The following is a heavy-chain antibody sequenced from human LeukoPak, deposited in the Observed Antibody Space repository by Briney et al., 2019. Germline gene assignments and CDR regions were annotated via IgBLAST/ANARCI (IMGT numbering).Heavy chain of an antibody. CDR2: IWYDGSNK. Sequence: GGSPRLSCAASGFTFSSYGMHWVRQAPAKGLEWVAVIWYDGSNKYYADSVKGRFTISRDNSKNTLYLQMNSLRAEDTAVYYCARGTTYYYDSSAPRGFDYWGQGTLVTVSS. J-gene: IGHJ4*02. CDR1: GFTFSSYG. D-gene: IGHD3-22*01. V-gene: IGHV3-33*01. CDR3: ARGTTYYYDSSAPRGFDY.